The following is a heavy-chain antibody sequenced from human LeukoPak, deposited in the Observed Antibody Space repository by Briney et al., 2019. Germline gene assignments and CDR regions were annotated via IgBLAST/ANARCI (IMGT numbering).Heavy chain of an antibody. CDR2: VSSDGNIK. Sequence: PGRSLRLSCAASGFTFNKFPMHWVRQAPGKGLEWMAAVSSDGNIKNYADSVKGRFTISRGNSKNTLYLQMNSLRAEDTAVYYCAKDLTSWDPACFDYWGQGTLVTVSS. D-gene: IGHD2-2*01. CDR1: GFTFNKFP. CDR3: AKDLTSWDPACFDY. J-gene: IGHJ4*02. V-gene: IGHV3-30-3*01.